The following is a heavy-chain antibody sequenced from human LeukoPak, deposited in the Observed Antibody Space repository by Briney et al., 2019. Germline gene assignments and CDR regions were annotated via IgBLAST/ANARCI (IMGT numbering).Heavy chain of an antibody. CDR2: IYPGDSDT. V-gene: IGHV5-51*01. CDR3: ATSSSNSARGFDY. CDR1: GYSFSNYW. J-gene: IGHJ4*02. Sequence: GKSLKISCKGSGYSFSNYWIGWVRQMPGKGLEWMGIIYPGDSDTRYSPSFQGQVTISADKSISTAYLQWSSLKASDAAMYYCATSSSNSARGFDYWGQGTLVTVS. D-gene: IGHD6-13*01.